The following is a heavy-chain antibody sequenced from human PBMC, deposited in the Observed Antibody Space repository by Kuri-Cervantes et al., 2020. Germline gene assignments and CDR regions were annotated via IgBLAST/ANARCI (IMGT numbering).Heavy chain of an antibody. D-gene: IGHD3-22*01. Sequence: ASVKVSCKASGGNFRASAINWVRQAPGQGLEWMGWISAYNGNTNYAQKLQGRVTMTTDTSTSTAYMELRSLRSDDTAVYCCARDARGYYYDSSGYYEPFDYWGQGTLVTVSS. V-gene: IGHV1-18*04. CDR2: ISAYNGNT. CDR3: ARDARGYYYDSSGYYEPFDY. J-gene: IGHJ4*02. CDR1: GGNFRASA.